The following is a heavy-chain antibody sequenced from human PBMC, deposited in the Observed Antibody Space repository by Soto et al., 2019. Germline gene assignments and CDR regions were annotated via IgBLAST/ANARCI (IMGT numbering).Heavy chain of an antibody. CDR1: GFTFSSYG. J-gene: IGHJ4*02. V-gene: IGHV3-30*18. D-gene: IGHD3-22*01. CDR3: AKLLLHSDY. CDR2: ISYDGSNK. Sequence: GVSLRLSCAASGFTFSSYGMHWVRQAPGKGLEWVAVISYDGSNKYYADSVKGRFTISRDNSKNTLYLQMNSLRAEDTSLYYCAKLLLHSDYCGQGTLVTVSS.